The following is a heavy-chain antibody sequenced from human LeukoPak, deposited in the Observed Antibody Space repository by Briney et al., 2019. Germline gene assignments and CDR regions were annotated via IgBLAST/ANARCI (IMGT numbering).Heavy chain of an antibody. V-gene: IGHV3-53*01. Sequence: PGGSLRLSCAASGFTVSSNYMSWVRQAPGKGLEWVSVIYSGGSTYYADSVKGRFTISRDNSKNTLYLQMNSLRAEDTAVYYCARDSYSDSSGYWGYFDYWGQGTLVTVSS. CDR2: IYSGGST. J-gene: IGHJ4*02. D-gene: IGHD3-22*01. CDR1: GFTVSSNY. CDR3: ARDSYSDSSGYWGYFDY.